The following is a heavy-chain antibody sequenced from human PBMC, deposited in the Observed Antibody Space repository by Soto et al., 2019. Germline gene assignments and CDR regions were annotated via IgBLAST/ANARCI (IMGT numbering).Heavy chain of an antibody. Sequence: QVQLVQSGDEVRKPGSSVKVSCKASGYIFVNYGLTWARQAPGQGLEWMGWITPYSGNTHYASKVQGRLTMTTDTSASPAYIDLGSLTSDHTAVYYCAMLDNYVTPTPQDVWGPGTTVTVSS. V-gene: IGHV1-18*01. CDR1: GYIFVNYG. CDR2: ITPYSGNT. D-gene: IGHD3-16*01. J-gene: IGHJ6*02. CDR3: AMLDNYVTPTPQDV.